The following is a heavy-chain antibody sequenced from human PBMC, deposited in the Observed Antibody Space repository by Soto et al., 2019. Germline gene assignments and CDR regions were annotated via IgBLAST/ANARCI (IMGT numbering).Heavy chain of an antibody. D-gene: IGHD4-17*01. V-gene: IGHV6-1*01. J-gene: IGHJ5*02. CDR1: GDSVSSNSAA. CDR2: TYYRSKWYN. Sequence: TLSLTCAISGDSVSSNSAAWNWIRQSPSRGLEWLGRTYYRSKWYNDYAVSVKSRVTINPDTSKNQFSLQLNSVTPEDTAVYYCARLVWVTTEYNWFDPWGQGTLVTVSS. CDR3: ARLVWVTTEYNWFDP.